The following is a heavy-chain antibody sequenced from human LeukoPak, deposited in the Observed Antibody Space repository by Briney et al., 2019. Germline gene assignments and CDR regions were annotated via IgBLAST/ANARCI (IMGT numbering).Heavy chain of an antibody. Sequence: ASVKVSCTTSGYAFINYGIPWVRQAPGQGLEWMGWINTYKGNTTYAPKFQGRVTMTADTPTSTAYMELRSLRSDDPAVYYCARGGKGAEPYWGQGTQVTVSA. D-gene: IGHD1-26*01. CDR2: INTYKGNT. CDR3: ARGGKGAEPY. J-gene: IGHJ4*02. V-gene: IGHV1-18*01. CDR1: GYAFINYG.